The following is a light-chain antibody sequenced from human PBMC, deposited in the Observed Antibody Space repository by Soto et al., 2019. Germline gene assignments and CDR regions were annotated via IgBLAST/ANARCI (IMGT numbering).Light chain of an antibody. CDR1: QSVDSN. CDR2: GAS. CDR3: QQYKNWPRT. J-gene: IGKJ1*01. Sequence: EIVLTQSPATLSVSPGERVTLSCRASQSVDSNLAWYQQKPGQAPRLVISGASTRATGMPATFSGSGSGTEFTLTISSLQSEDFGVYYCQQYKNWPRTFGQGTKVDIK. V-gene: IGKV3-15*01.